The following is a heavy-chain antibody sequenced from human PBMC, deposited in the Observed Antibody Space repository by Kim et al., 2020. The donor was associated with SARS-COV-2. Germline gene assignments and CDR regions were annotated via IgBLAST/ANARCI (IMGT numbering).Heavy chain of an antibody. V-gene: IGHV1-18*01. CDR2: ISAYNGNT. CDR1: AYTFTSYA. J-gene: IGHJ6*01. Sequence: ASVKVSCKASAYTFTSYAISWVRQAPGQGLEWMGWISAYNGNTNYAQKLQGRVTMTTDTSTSTAYMELRSLRSDDTAVYYCARMPRVAAAGTGGGFYYYGMDGWGQGTTGTVSA. D-gene: IGHD6-13*01. CDR3: ARMPRVAAAGTGGGFYYYGMDG.